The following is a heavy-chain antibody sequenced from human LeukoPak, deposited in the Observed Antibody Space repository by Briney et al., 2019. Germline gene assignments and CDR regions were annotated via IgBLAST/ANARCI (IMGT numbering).Heavy chain of an antibody. V-gene: IGHV3-30-3*01. J-gene: IGHJ5*02. Sequence: PGGSLRLSCAASGFTFSSYAMHWVRQAPGKGLEWVAVISYDGSNKYYADSVKDRFTISRDNSKNTLYLQMNSLRAEDTAVYYCARDSNPWGQGTLVTVSS. CDR2: ISYDGSNK. CDR1: GFTFSSYA. CDR3: ARDSNP.